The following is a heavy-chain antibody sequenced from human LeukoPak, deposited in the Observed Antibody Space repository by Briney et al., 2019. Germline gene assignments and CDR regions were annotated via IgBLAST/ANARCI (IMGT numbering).Heavy chain of an antibody. Sequence: PGGSLRLSCAASGFTFSSYEMNWVRQAPGKGLEWVSSISSSSSYIYYADSVKGRFTISRDNAKNSLYLQMNSLGPEDTAVYYCARDPYSGNYGNYYYYYMDVWGKGTTVTISS. J-gene: IGHJ6*03. D-gene: IGHD1-26*01. V-gene: IGHV3-21*01. CDR2: ISSSSSYI. CDR3: ARDPYSGNYGNYYYYYMDV. CDR1: GFTFSSYE.